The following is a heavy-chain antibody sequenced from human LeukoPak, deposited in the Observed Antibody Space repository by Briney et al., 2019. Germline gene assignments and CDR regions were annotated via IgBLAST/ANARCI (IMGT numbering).Heavy chain of an antibody. CDR2: MNPNSGNT. V-gene: IGHV1-8*03. D-gene: IGHD3-22*01. J-gene: IGHJ4*02. CDR3: ARGRFDYYDSSGYWVDY. CDR1: GYTFTSYD. Sequence: ASVKVSCKASGYTFTSYDINWVRQATGQGLEWMGWMNPNSGNTGYAQKFQGRVTITRNTSISTAYMELSSRRSEDTAVYYCARGRFDYYDSSGYWVDYWGQGTLVTVSS.